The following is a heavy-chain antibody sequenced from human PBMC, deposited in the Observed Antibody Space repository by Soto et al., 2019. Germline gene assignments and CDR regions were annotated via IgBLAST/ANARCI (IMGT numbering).Heavy chain of an antibody. D-gene: IGHD5-12*01. CDR1: GGFISNGDYH. CDR3: AREGGYDSPHGC. V-gene: IGHV4-30-4*01. J-gene: IGHJ4*02. CDR2: TYPSGST. Sequence: KTSETLSLTCTVSGGFISNGDYHWSWIRQPPGKGLEWIGYTYPSGSTYYNASLRSRVTISIDASKNQFSLKLNSVTAADTAVYYCAREGGYDSPHGCWGQGTLVTVSS.